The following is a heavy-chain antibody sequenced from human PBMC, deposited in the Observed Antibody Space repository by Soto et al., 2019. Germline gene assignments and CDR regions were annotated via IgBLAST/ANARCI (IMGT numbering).Heavy chain of an antibody. CDR2: ISGYNNNK. J-gene: IGHJ4*02. D-gene: IGHD6-13*01. V-gene: IGHV1-18*01. CDR3: ARVGAIAPAEGDY. Sequence: QIQLVQSGTEVREPGASVKVSCQASGYTFTSYGIIWVRQAPGQGLELMGWISGYNNNKNYAQKYQARVTMTTDTSTRTADMELMSLRADDTAVYYCARVGAIAPAEGDYWGQGTLVTVSS. CDR1: GYTFTSYG.